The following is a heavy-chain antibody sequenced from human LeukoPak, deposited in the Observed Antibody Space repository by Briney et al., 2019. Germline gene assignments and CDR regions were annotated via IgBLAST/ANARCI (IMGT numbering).Heavy chain of an antibody. CDR3: AKDVRGYYDSSGYHWFDP. CDR1: GFTVSSNY. D-gene: IGHD3-22*01. Sequence: GGSLRLSCAASGFTVSSNYMSWVRQAPGKGLEWVSEIYSDGSTYYAASVKGRFSISRDSSKNTVYLQMNSLRAEDTAVYYCAKDVRGYYDSSGYHWFDPWGQGTLVTVSS. V-gene: IGHV3-53*01. J-gene: IGHJ5*02. CDR2: IYSDGST.